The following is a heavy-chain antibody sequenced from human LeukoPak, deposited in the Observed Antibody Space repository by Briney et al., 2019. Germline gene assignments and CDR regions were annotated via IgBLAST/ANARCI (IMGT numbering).Heavy chain of an antibody. D-gene: IGHD4-23*01. J-gene: IGHJ4*02. Sequence: SETLSLTCTVSGGSISSYFWSWIRQPPGKGLEWIGYIYYSGSTNYNPSLKSRVTISVDTSKNQFSLKLSSVTAADTAVYYCAREVRLYGGNSPGTFFFDYWGQETLVTVSS. V-gene: IGHV4-59*01. CDR3: AREVRLYGGNSPGTFFFDY. CDR1: GGSISSYF. CDR2: IYYSGST.